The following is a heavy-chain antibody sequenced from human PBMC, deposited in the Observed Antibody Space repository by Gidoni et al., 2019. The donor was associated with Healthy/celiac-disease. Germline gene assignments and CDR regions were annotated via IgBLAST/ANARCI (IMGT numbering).Heavy chain of an antibody. V-gene: IGHV4-31*03. CDR3: ARVQRFYYDSSGFTLLKRYFDL. Sequence: QVQLQESGPGLVKPSQTLSLTCTVPGGSISSGGYYWSWIRQHPGKGLEWIGYIYYSGSTYYNPSLKSRVTISVDTSKNQFSLKLSSVTAADTAVYYCARVQRFYYDSSGFTLLKRYFDLWGRGTLVTVSS. CDR1: GGSISSGGYY. CDR2: IYYSGST. D-gene: IGHD3-22*01. J-gene: IGHJ2*01.